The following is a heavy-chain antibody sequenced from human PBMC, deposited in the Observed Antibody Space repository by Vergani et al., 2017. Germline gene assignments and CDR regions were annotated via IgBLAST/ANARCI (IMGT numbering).Heavy chain of an antibody. J-gene: IGHJ5*02. CDR3: ASDTHSGQRADR. CDR2: IHTGGST. D-gene: IGHD6-19*01. Sequence: QLHLQESGPGLVKPSQTLSLTCTVSGESIRSGSHYWSWIRQPAGKGPEWIGHIHTGGSTDPNPSFKSRVTISVDTSKNQFSLTLTSVTAADTAVCYCASDTHSGQRADRWGQGILVTVTS. CDR1: GESIRSGSHY. V-gene: IGHV4-61*02.